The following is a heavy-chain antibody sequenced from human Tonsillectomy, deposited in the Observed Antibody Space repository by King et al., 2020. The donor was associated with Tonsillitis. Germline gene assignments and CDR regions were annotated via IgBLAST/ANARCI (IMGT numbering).Heavy chain of an antibody. Sequence: QLQESGPGLVKPSETLSLTCAVSGSSISSGYYWGWIRQPPGKGLEWIGSIYHSGSTYYNPSLKSRVTISVDTSKNQFSLKLSSVTAADTAVYYCARDGDYDILTGYPYYYYGMDVWGQGTTVTVSS. J-gene: IGHJ6*02. CDR1: GSSISSGYY. CDR2: IYHSGST. V-gene: IGHV4-38-2*02. D-gene: IGHD3-9*01. CDR3: ARDGDYDILTGYPYYYYGMDV.